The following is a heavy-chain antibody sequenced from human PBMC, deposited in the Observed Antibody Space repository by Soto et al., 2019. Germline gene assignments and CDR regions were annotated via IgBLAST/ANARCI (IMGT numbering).Heavy chain of an antibody. CDR3: ARHMYSSSRTLVDY. V-gene: IGHV1-69*06. D-gene: IGHD6-13*01. Sequence: GASVKVSCKASGGTFSSYAISWVRQAPRQGLEWMGGIIPIFGTANYAQKFQGRVTITADKSTSTAYMELSSLRSEDTAVYYCARHMYSSSRTLVDYWGQGTLVTVSS. CDR2: IIPIFGTA. J-gene: IGHJ4*02. CDR1: GGTFSSYA.